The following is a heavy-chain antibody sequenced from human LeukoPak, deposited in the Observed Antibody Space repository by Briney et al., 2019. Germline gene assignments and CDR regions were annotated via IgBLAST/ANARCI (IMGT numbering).Heavy chain of an antibody. CDR1: GDSISGYY. V-gene: IGHV4-4*07. CDR3: VRHFHGSGYVVDL. D-gene: IGHD6-13*01. CDR2: IYTSGST. Sequence: SETLSLTCSVSGDSISGYYWSWIRQPAGKGLEWIGRIYTSGSTNYNPSLKSRVTISVDTTKNQFSLKLTSVTAADTAVYFCVRHFHGSGYVVDLWGQGTLVTVSS. J-gene: IGHJ5*02.